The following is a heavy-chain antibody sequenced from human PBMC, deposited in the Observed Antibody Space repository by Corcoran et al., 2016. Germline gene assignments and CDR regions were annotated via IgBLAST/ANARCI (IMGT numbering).Heavy chain of an antibody. CDR1: GYTFTSCD. D-gene: IGHD3-3*01. CDR2: MNPITGGA. Sequence: QVQLVQSGAEVKQPGASVKVSCMTSGYTFTSCDINWVRQATGQGLEWMGWMNPITGGAGYAQAFQGRVTMTRDTSTSTAFMELSSLRSEDTAVYYCARVTSCFWNGYDAFDIWGQGTMVTVSS. J-gene: IGHJ3*02. V-gene: IGHV1-8*01. CDR3: ARVTSCFWNGYDAFDI.